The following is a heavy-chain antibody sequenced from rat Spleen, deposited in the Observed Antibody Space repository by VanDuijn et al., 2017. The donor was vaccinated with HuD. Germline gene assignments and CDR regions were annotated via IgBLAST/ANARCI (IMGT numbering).Heavy chain of an antibody. CDR2: IWGDGST. D-gene: IGHD1-10*01. CDR3: ARGNNQGFAY. V-gene: IGHV2-32*01. J-gene: IGHJ3*01. CDR1: GFSLTSYH. Sequence: QVQLKESGPGLVKPSETLSLTCTVSGFSLTSYHVSWVRQPPGKGLEWMGVIWGDGSTAYNSALKSRLTISRDTSKSQVFLKMSSLKTEDTATYYCARGNNQGFAYWGQGTLVTVSS.